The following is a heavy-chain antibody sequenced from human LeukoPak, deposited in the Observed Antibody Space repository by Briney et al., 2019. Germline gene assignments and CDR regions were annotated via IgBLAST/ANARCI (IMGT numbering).Heavy chain of an antibody. V-gene: IGHV4-34*01. D-gene: IGHD2-15*01. CDR1: GGSFSGYY. J-gene: IGHJ5*02. CDR3: ASRYCSGGSCYPLDP. CDR2: INHSGST. Sequence: PSETLSLTCAVYGGSFSGYYWSWIRQPPGRGLEWIGEINHSGSTNYNPSLKSRVTISVDTSKNQFSLKLSSVTAADTAVYYCASRYCSGGSCYPLDPWGQGTLVTVSS.